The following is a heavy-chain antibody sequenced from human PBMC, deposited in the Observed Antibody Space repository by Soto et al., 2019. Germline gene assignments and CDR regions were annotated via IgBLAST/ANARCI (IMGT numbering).Heavy chain of an antibody. CDR3: ARGGRIVDTGIGYYYYHAMDV. J-gene: IGHJ6*02. CDR1: GYTFTSYY. Sequence: QVQLVQSGAEVKKPGASVKASCKASGYTFTSYYIHWVRQAPGQGLEWMGIFNPTGDTASYAQKLQGRVTMTRDTSTGTASMELGSLRSEDTAVYYCARGGRIVDTGIGYYYYHAMDVWGQGTTVTVS. V-gene: IGHV1-46*01. CDR2: FNPTGDTA. D-gene: IGHD5-18*01.